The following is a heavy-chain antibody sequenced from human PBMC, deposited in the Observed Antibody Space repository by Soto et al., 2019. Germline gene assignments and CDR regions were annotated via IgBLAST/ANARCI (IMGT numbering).Heavy chain of an antibody. CDR1: GCTFTSYY. D-gene: IGHD5-18*01. Sequence: GASVKVSCKASGCTFTSYYMHWVRQAPGQGLEWMGIINPSGGSTSYAQKFQGRVTMTRDTSTSTVYMELSSLRSEDTAVYYCARDKDTSMVYYYYSYAMDVWGQGPTVTVSS. J-gene: IGHJ6*02. CDR2: INPSGGST. CDR3: ARDKDTSMVYYYYSYAMDV. V-gene: IGHV1-46*01.